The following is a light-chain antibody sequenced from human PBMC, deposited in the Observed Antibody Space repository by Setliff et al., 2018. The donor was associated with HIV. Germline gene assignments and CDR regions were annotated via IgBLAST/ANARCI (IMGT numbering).Light chain of an antibody. CDR3: SSYTSSSPLYV. CDR1: SSDVGGYNY. CDR2: EVS. V-gene: IGLV2-14*01. Sequence: QSALAQPASVSGSPGQSITISCTGTSSDVGGYNYVSWYQQHPGKAPKLMIYEVSNRPSGVSDRFSGSKSGSPASLTISGLQTEDEADYFCSSYTSSSPLYVFGTGTKVTVL. J-gene: IGLJ1*01.